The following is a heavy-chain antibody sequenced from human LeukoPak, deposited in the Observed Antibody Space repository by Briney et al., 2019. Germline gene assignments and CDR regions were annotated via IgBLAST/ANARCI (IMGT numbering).Heavy chain of an antibody. CDR1: GYTFTSSG. V-gene: IGHV1-18*01. CDR2: ISAYNGNT. D-gene: IGHD3-10*01. CDR3: ARQRFGELNDYYYGMDV. J-gene: IGHJ6*02. Sequence: GASVKVSFKASGYTFTSSGISWVRQAPGQGLEWMGWISAYNGNTNYAQKLQGRVTMTTDTSTSTAYMELRSLRSDDTAVYYCARQRFGELNDYYYGMDVWGQGTTVPVSS.